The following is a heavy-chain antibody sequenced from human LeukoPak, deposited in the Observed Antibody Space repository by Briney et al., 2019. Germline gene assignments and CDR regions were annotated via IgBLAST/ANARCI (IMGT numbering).Heavy chain of an antibody. CDR3: AREGYSSSWPFDY. J-gene: IGHJ4*02. V-gene: IGHV4-61*02. CDR2: IYTSGST. Sequence: PSETLSLTCTVSGGSISSSSCYWSWIRQPAGKGLEWIGRIYTSGSTHYNPSLKSRVTMSVDTSKNQFSLKLSSVTAADTAVYYCAREGYSSSWPFDYWGQGTLVTVSS. CDR1: GGSISSSSCY. D-gene: IGHD6-13*01.